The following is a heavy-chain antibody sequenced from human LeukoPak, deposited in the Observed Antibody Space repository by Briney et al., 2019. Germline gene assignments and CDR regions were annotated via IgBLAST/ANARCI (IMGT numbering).Heavy chain of an antibody. J-gene: IGHJ4*02. CDR1: GCTFSSYW. CDR2: IKQDGSEK. D-gene: IGHD2-2*01. CDR3: ARDFAAAAKGAH. Sequence: TGGSLRLSCAASGCTFSSYWMSWVRQAPGKGLEWVANIKQDGSEKYYVDSVKGRFTISRDNAKNSLYLQMNSLRAEDTAVYYCARDFAAAAKGAHWGQGTLVTVSS. V-gene: IGHV3-7*01.